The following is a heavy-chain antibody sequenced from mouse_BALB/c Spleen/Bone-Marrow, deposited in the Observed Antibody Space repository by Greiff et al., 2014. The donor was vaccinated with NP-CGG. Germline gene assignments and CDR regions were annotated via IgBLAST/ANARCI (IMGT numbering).Heavy chain of an antibody. CDR1: GFTFTDYY. Sequence: EVKFEESGGGLVQPGGSLRLSCATSGFTFTDYYMSWVRQPPGKALEWLTFIRNKANGYTTEYSASVKGRFTISRDNSQSILYLQMNTLRAEDSATYYCARDMGLLRFNYTGQGTTLTVSS. CDR3: ARDMGLLRFNY. V-gene: IGHV7-3*02. J-gene: IGHJ2*01. CDR2: IRNKANGYTT. D-gene: IGHD2-3*01.